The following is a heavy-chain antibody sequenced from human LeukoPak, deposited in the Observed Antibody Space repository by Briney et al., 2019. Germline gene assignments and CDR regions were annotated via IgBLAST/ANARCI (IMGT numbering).Heavy chain of an antibody. CDR2: INWNGGST. Sequence: GGSLRLSCAASGFTFDDYGMSWVRQAPGKGLEWVSGINWNGGSTGYADSVKGRFTISRDNAKNSLYLPMNSLRAEDTALYHCARVGGLRLQGAFDIWGQGTMVTVSS. J-gene: IGHJ3*02. V-gene: IGHV3-20*01. CDR1: GFTFDDYG. CDR3: ARVGGLRLQGAFDI. D-gene: IGHD5-12*01.